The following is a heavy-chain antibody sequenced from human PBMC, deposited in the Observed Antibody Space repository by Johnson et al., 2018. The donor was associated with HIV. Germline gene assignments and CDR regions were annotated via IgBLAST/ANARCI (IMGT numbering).Heavy chain of an antibody. V-gene: IGHV3-64*01. CDR1: GFTFSNYA. CDR3: ASRTGWDAFDI. D-gene: IGHD7-27*01. CDR2: ISSNGGNT. J-gene: IGHJ3*02. Sequence: VESGGGLVQPGGSLRLSCAASGFTFSNYAMHWVRQAPGKGLEYVSAISSNGGNTYYANSVRGRFIMSRDNSNNTLYLQMGRLRADDQAVYYCASRTGWDAFDIWGQGTMVTVSS.